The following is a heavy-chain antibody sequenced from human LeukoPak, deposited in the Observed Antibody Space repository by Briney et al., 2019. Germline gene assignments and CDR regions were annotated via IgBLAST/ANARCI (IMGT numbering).Heavy chain of an antibody. CDR3: ARTHYGSGSYWFDP. Sequence: SETLSLTCTVSGYSISSGYYWGWIRQPPGKGLEWIGSIYHSGSTYYNPSLKSRVTISVDTSKNQFSLKLSSVTAADTAVYYCARTHYGSGSYWFDPWGQGTLVTVSS. CDR2: IYHSGST. V-gene: IGHV4-38-2*02. D-gene: IGHD3-10*01. J-gene: IGHJ5*02. CDR1: GYSISSGYY.